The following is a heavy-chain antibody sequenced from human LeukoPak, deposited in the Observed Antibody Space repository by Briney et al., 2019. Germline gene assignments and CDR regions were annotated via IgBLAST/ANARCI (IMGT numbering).Heavy chain of an antibody. J-gene: IGHJ5*02. CDR2: INPSGGST. CDR1: GYTFTSYY. Sequence: ASVKVSCKASGYTFTSYYMHWVRQAPGQGLEWMGIINPSGGSTSYAQKFQGRVTMTRDTSTSTVYMELSSLRSEDTAVYYCAGVRDGSGSYYVNWFDPWGQGTLVTVSS. CDR3: AGVRDGSGSYYVNWFDP. D-gene: IGHD3-10*01. V-gene: IGHV1-46*01.